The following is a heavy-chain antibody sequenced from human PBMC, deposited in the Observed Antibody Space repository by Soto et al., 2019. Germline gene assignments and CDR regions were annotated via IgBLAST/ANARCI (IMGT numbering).Heavy chain of an antibody. CDR2: ISGYNGNT. CDR3: ARANTWVTGRVGTH. V-gene: IGHV1-18*01. Sequence: QIHLEQSRIEMKEPGTSLKISCATSGYSFTNYGISWVRQAPGQGLEWMGWISGYNGNTKYAQSFHDRVVMTADKFTRTGYVEMRNLTSNATAVYYCARANTWVTGRVGTHWGQGTKVSVSS. CDR1: GYSFTNYG. D-gene: IGHD1-1*01. J-gene: IGHJ4*02.